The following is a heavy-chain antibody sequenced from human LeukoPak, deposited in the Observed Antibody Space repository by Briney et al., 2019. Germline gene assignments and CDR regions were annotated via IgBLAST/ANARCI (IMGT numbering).Heavy chain of an antibody. Sequence: GGSLRLSCVASGLIFSDSYMTWIRQAPGKGLEWISYISKSSTNIYYADSVKGRFTISRDNAKNSLFLQMNSLRAEDTGVYYCARDRGEGIAPSMDVWGQGTTVT. D-gene: IGHD6-13*01. CDR1: GLIFSDSY. CDR3: ARDRGEGIAPSMDV. V-gene: IGHV3-11*01. J-gene: IGHJ6*02. CDR2: ISKSSTNI.